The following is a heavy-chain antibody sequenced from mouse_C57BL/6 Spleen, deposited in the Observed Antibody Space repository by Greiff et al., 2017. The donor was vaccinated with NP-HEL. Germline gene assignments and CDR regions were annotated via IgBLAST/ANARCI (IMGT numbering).Heavy chain of an antibody. CDR3: TRGDLYAMDY. J-gene: IGHJ4*01. CDR1: GFTFSDAW. CDR2: IRNKANNHAT. Sequence: EVKLVESGGGLVQPGGSIKLSCAASGFTFSDAWMDWVRQSPEKGLEWVAEIRNKANNHATYYAESVKGRFTISRDDYKSSIYLQMNSLRAEDTGSYYSTRGDLYAMDYWGQGTSVTVSS. V-gene: IGHV6-6*01.